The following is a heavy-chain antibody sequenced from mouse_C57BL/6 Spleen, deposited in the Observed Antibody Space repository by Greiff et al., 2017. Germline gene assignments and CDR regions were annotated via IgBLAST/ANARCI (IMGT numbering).Heavy chain of an antibody. Sequence: EVQRVESGPGLVKPSQSLSLTCSVTGYSITSGYYWNWIRQFPGNKLAWMGYISYDGSNNYNPSLKNRISITRDTSKNQFFLKLNSVTTEDTATYYCARADGSSSFDYWGQGTTLTVSS. J-gene: IGHJ2*01. D-gene: IGHD1-1*01. CDR2: ISYDGSN. V-gene: IGHV3-6*01. CDR1: GYSITSGYY. CDR3: ARADGSSSFDY.